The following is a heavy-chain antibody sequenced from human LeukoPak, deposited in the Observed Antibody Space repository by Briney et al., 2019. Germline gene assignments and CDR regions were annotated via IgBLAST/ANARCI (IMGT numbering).Heavy chain of an antibody. D-gene: IGHD1-26*01. J-gene: IGHJ4*02. V-gene: IGHV3-9*01. CDR3: AKGTGRYWTFFDY. Sequence: GGSLRLSCAASGFTFDDYAMHWVRQAPGKGLEWVSGINWNSGSIDYADSVKGRFTISRDNAKNSLYLQMNSLRPEDTAFYYCAKGTGRYWTFFDYWGQGTLVTVSS. CDR1: GFTFDDYA. CDR2: INWNSGSI.